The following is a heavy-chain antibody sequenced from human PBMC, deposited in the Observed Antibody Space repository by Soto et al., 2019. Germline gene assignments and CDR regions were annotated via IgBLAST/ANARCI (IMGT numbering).Heavy chain of an antibody. J-gene: IGHJ6*02. V-gene: IGHV1-69*13. Sequence: PSVKVSCKASGGTFSSYAISWVRQAPGQGLEWMGGIIPIFGTANYAQKFQGRVTITADESTSTAYMELSSLRSGDTAVYYCAREDCGGDCYSGYYYYGMDVWGQGTTVTVSS. D-gene: IGHD2-21*02. CDR1: GGTFSSYA. CDR3: AREDCGGDCYSGYYYYGMDV. CDR2: IIPIFGTA.